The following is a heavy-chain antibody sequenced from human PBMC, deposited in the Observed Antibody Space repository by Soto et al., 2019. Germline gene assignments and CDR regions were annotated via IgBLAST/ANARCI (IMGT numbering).Heavy chain of an antibody. CDR3: ARPDEYSSSPDYYYGMDV. CDR2: IIPIFGTA. V-gene: IGHV1-69*06. CDR1: GGTFSSYA. D-gene: IGHD6-6*01. J-gene: IGHJ6*02. Sequence: SVKVSCKACGGTFSSYAISWVGQAPGQGREWMGGIIPIFGTANYAQKFQGRVTITADKSTSTAYMELSSLRSEDTAVYYCARPDEYSSSPDYYYGMDVWAQGTTVTVSS.